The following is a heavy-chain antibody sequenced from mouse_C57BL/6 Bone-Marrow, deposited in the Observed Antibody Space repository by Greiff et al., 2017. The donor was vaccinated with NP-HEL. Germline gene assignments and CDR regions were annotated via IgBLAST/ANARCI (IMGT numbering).Heavy chain of an antibody. J-gene: IGHJ1*03. CDR3: AKNYGSFWYFEV. CDR2: INPNYGTT. V-gene: IGHV1-39*01. D-gene: IGHD1-1*01. CDR1: GYSFTDYN. Sequence: VQLQQSGPELVKPGASVKISCKASGYSFTDYNMNWVKQSNGKSLEWIGVINPNYGTTSYNQKFKGKATLTVDQSSSTPYMQLNSLTSEDSAVYYCAKNYGSFWYFEVWGTGTTVTVSS.